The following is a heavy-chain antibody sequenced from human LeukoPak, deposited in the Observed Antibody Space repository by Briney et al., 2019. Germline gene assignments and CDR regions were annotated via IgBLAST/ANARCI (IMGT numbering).Heavy chain of an antibody. CDR1: GFTFSSYA. CDR3: ARDRGLYYDSSGAPTD. CDR2: ISYDGSNK. D-gene: IGHD3-22*01. J-gene: IGHJ4*02. V-gene: IGHV3-30-3*01. Sequence: GGSLRLSCAASGFTFSSYAMHWVRQAPGKGLEWVAVISYDGSNKYYADSVKGRFTISRDNSKNTLYLQMNSLRAEDTAVYYCARDRGLYYDSSGAPTDWGQGTPVTVSS.